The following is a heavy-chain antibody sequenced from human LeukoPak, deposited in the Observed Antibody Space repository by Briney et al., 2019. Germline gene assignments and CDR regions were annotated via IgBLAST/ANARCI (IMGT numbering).Heavy chain of an antibody. Sequence: GGSLRLSCAASGFTFSNYAMSWVRQAPGKGLEWVANIKQDGSEKDYVDFLKGRFTISRDNAKNSVYLQLSSLRAEDTAVYHCARIGYRSSSFDYWGRGTLVTVSS. D-gene: IGHD6-13*01. CDR1: GFTFSNYA. V-gene: IGHV3-7*01. J-gene: IGHJ4*02. CDR3: ARIGYRSSSFDY. CDR2: IKQDGSEK.